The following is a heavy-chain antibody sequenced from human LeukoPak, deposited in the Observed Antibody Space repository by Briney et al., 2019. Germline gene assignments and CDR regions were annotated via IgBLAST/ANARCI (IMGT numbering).Heavy chain of an antibody. CDR1: GFTFSDAY. Sequence: GGSLRLSCAASGFTFSDAYMNWLRQAPGKGLEWVGRIKSKSDGGTRDYAAPVQGRFSISRDDSKKTLYLQMNSLKIEDTAVYYCTTGLIWIGESFFDYWGEGTLVTVSS. D-gene: IGHD3-10*01. CDR2: IKSKSDGGTR. CDR3: TTGLIWIGESFFDY. V-gene: IGHV3-15*01. J-gene: IGHJ4*02.